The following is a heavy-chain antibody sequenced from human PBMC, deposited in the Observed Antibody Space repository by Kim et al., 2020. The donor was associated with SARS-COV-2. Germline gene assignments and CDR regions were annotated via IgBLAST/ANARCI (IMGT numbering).Heavy chain of an antibody. J-gene: IGHJ3*02. Sequence: ASVKVSCKASGYTFTGYYMHWVRQAPGQGLEWMGWINPNSGGTNYAQKFQGRVTMTRDTSISTAYMELSRLRSDDTAVYYCARASRGDIVVVPAAIRVLAFEIWGQGTMVTVSS. D-gene: IGHD2-2*01. CDR1: GYTFTGYY. CDR3: ARASRGDIVVVPAAIRVLAFEI. CDR2: INPNSGGT. V-gene: IGHV1-2*02.